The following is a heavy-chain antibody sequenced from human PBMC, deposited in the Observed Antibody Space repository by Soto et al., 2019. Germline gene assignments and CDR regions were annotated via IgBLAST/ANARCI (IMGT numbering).Heavy chain of an antibody. CDR2: VYYSGST. Sequence: LSLTCTVSGGSISSYYWSWIRQPPGKGLEWIGYVYYSGSTNYNPSLKSRVTISVDTSKNQFSLKLSSVTAADTAVYYCARGGPLVVVPVKWGQGTLVTVSS. D-gene: IGHD2-2*01. CDR3: ARGGPLVVVPVK. J-gene: IGHJ4*02. V-gene: IGHV4-59*01. CDR1: GGSISSYY.